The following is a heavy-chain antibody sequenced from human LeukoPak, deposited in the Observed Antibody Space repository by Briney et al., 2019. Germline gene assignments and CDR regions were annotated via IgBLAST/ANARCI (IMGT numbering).Heavy chain of an antibody. V-gene: IGHV4-59*01. D-gene: IGHD2-15*01. CDR2: IYYSGST. CDR3: AREMSGCSGGSCYSFAFDI. Sequence: SETLSLTCTVSGVSISSYHWSWIRQPPGKGLEWIGYIYYSGSTNYNPSLKSRVTISVDTSKNQFSLKLSSVTAADTAVYYCAREMSGCSGGSCYSFAFDIWGQGTMVTVSS. J-gene: IGHJ3*02. CDR1: GVSISSYH.